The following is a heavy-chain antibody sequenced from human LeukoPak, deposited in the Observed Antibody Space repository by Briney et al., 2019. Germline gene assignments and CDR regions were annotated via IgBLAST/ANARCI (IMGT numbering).Heavy chain of an antibody. CDR2: ITSSGTYI. V-gene: IGHV3-21*01. CDR3: VRLNYYGSGSYEGKFDY. J-gene: IGHJ4*02. CDR1: GFTFNNYN. D-gene: IGHD3-10*01. Sequence: GGSLRLSCATSGFTFNNYNMNWVRQAPGRALEWVSSITSSGTYIFYADLVKGRFTISRDNAKNSLYLQMNSLRAEDTAVYYCVRLNYYGSGSYEGKFDYWGQGTLVIVSS.